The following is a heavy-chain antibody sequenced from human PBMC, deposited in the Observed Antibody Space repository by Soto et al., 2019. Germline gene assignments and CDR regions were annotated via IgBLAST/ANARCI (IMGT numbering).Heavy chain of an antibody. V-gene: IGHV1-18*04. CDR1: GYTFTSYG. D-gene: IGHD3-3*01. CDR2: ISAYNGNT. CDR3: ARDLVTIFGSVPPHLQVWFDP. J-gene: IGHJ5*02. Sequence: ASVKVSCKASGYTFTSYGISWVRQAPGQGLEWMGWISAYNGNTNYAQKLQGRVTMTTDTSTSTAYMELRSLRSDDTAVYYCARDLVTIFGSVPPHLQVWFDPWGQGTLVTVSS.